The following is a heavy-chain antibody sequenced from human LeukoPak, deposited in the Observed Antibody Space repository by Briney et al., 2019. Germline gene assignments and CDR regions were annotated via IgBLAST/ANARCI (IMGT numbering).Heavy chain of an antibody. Sequence: PPGGSLRLSCAASGFTFSRYEMNWVRQAPGTGLEWVSYISSSGSRIYYADSVKGRFTISRDNAKNSLYLQMDSLRAEDTAIYYCARRDYDILTGYRDFDYWGQGTLVTVSS. CDR3: ARRDYDILTGYRDFDY. J-gene: IGHJ4*02. D-gene: IGHD3-9*01. CDR2: ISSSGSRI. V-gene: IGHV3-48*03. CDR1: GFTFSRYE.